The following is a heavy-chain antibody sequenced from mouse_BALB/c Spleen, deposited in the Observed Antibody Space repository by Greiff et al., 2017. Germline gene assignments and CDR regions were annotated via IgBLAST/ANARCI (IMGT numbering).Heavy chain of an antibody. CDR1: GYSITSDYA. D-gene: IGHD2-4*01. CDR2: ISYSGST. Sequence: VQLQQSGPGLVKPSQSLSLTCTVTGYSITSDYAWNWIRQFPGNKLEWMGYISYSGSTSYNPSLKSRISITRDTSKNQFFLQLNSVTTEDTATYYGVAGEAVYYDYDYAMDYWGQGTSVTVSS. J-gene: IGHJ4*01. CDR3: VAGEAVYYDYDYAMDY. V-gene: IGHV3-2*02.